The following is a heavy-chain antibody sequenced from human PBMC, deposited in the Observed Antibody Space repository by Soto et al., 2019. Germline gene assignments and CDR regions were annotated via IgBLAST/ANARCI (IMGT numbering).Heavy chain of an antibody. D-gene: IGHD2-2*02. J-gene: IGHJ4*02. V-gene: IGHV1-69*13. Sequence: SVKVSCKASGGPFSSYAISWVRQAPGQGLEWMGGIIPIFGTANYAQKFQGRVTITADESTSTAYMELSSLRSEDTAVYYCARAYCSSTSCYIPSQPGYFDYWGQGTLVTVSS. CDR3: ARAYCSSTSCYIPSQPGYFDY. CDR1: GGPFSSYA. CDR2: IIPIFGTA.